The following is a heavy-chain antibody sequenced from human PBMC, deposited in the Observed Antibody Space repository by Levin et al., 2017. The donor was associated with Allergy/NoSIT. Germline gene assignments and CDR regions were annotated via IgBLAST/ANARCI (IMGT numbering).Heavy chain of an antibody. CDR3: ARDPSSSWYSFDY. CDR2: INPSGGST. V-gene: IGHV1-46*01. CDR1: GYTFTSYY. Sequence: GESLKISCKASGYTFTSYYMHWVRQAPGQGLEWMGIINPSGGSTSYAQKFQGRVTMTRDTSTSTVYMELSSLRSEDTAVYYCARDPSSSWYSFDYWGQGTLVTVSS. D-gene: IGHD6-13*01. J-gene: IGHJ4*02.